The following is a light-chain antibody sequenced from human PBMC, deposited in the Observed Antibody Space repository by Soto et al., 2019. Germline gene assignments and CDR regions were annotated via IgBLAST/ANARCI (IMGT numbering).Light chain of an antibody. CDR2: GAS. CDR3: QQYGNSPWT. CDR1: QSVSSSS. Sequence: EIVLTQSPDTLSLSPGERATLSCRASQSVSSSSLAWYQRKPGQAPRLLIHGASTRATGVPDRFSGSGSGTDFTLSISRLEPEDFAEYYCQQYGNSPWTFGQGTRLEIK. J-gene: IGKJ1*01. V-gene: IGKV3-20*01.